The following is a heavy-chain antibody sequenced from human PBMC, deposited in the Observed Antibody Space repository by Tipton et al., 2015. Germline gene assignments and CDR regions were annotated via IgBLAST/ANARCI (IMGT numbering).Heavy chain of an antibody. V-gene: IGHV3-30*18. CDR2: ISNDESTR. J-gene: IGHJ4*02. D-gene: IGHD1-26*01. Sequence: SLRLSCEASGFHFSDYGMHWVRQAPGKGLEWVAVISNDESTRYYVDSVKGRFSISRDNSKNTLYLQMNSLRAEDTAVYYCAKAGLGVGATDFDYWGQGTLVTVSS. CDR3: AKAGLGVGATDFDY. CDR1: GFHFSDYG.